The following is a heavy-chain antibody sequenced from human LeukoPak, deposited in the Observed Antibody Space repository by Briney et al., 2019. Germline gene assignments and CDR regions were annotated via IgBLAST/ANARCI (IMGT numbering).Heavy chain of an antibody. Sequence: GGSLRLSCAVSGFTVSNDYMSWVRQAPGKGLEWVSIIYSGGNTYYADSVKGRFTISGDNSKNTLYLQMNRLRPEDTAVYYCARGTVTAPDYWGQGTLVTVSS. J-gene: IGHJ4*02. CDR3: ARGTVTAPDY. D-gene: IGHD2-21*02. CDR2: IYSGGNT. CDR1: GFTVSNDY. V-gene: IGHV3-53*01.